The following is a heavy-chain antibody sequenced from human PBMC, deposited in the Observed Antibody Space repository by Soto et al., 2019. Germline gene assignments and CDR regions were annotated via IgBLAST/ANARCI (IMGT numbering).Heavy chain of an antibody. J-gene: IGHJ3*02. CDR1: GFAFSSHP. V-gene: IGHV3-23*01. D-gene: IGHD3-10*01. Sequence: PGGSLRLSYAASGFAFSSHPMSWVRQAPEKGLEWVAGISDGGDLTYNADSVRGRFTISRDNSRNTLYLQMNSLRAEDTAVYYCARRVIGSSRAFDIWGQGTMVTVS. CDR3: ARRVIGSSRAFDI. CDR2: ISDGGDLT.